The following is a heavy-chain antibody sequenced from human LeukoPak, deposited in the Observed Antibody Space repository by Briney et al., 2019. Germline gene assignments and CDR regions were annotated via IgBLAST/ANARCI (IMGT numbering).Heavy chain of an antibody. D-gene: IGHD3-9*01. Sequence: PGGSLRLSCAASGFTFSSYGMHWVRQAPGKGLEWVSYISSSSTIYYADSVKGRFTISRDNAKNSLYLQMNSLRAEDTAVYYCAREGKADLRYFDWSPLYYYYYYMDVWGKGTTVTVSS. J-gene: IGHJ6*03. CDR2: ISSSSTI. V-gene: IGHV3-48*01. CDR3: AREGKADLRYFDWSPLYYYYYYMDV. CDR1: GFTFSSYG.